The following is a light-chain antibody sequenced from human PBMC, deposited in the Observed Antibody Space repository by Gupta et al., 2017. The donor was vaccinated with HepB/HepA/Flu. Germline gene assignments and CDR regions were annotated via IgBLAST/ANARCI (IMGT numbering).Light chain of an antibody. CDR3: QAWDSSTVV. V-gene: IGLV3-1*01. CDR2: QDS. Sequence: SYELTQPPSVSVSPGQTASITCSGDKLGDKYACWYQQKPGQSPVRVIYQDSKRPSGIPERFSGSNSGNKANLTISGTQAMDEADYYCQAWDSSTVVFGGGTKLTVL. CDR1: KLGDKY. J-gene: IGLJ2*01.